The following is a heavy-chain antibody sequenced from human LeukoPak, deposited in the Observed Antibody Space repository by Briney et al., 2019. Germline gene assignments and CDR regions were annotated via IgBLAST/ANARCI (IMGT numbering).Heavy chain of an antibody. D-gene: IGHD3-22*01. CDR3: ARRYYDSSGYGFDY. CDR2: ISAYNGNT. Sequence: ASVTVSCKASGYTFTSYGISWVRQAPGQGLEWMGWISAYNGNTNYAQKLQGRVTMTTDTSTSTAYMELRSLRSDDTAVYYCARRYYDSSGYGFDYWGQGTLVTVSS. J-gene: IGHJ4*02. CDR1: GYTFTSYG. V-gene: IGHV1-18*01.